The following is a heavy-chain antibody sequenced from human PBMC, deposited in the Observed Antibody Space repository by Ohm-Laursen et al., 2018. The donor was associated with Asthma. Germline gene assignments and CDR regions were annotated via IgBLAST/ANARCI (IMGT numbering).Heavy chain of an antibody. CDR2: ISGSGGST. CDR3: AKDLGGVAVATLDY. Sequence: SLRLSCTASGFTFRSYAMHWVRQAPGKGLEWVSAISGSGGSTYYADSVKGRFTISRDNSKNTLYLQMNSLRAEDTAVYYCAKDLGGVAVATLDYWGQGTLVTVSS. J-gene: IGHJ4*02. D-gene: IGHD6-19*01. CDR1: GFTFRSYA. V-gene: IGHV3-23*01.